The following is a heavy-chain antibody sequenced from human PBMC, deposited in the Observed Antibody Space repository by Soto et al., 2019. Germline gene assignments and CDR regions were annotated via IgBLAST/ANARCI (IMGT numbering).Heavy chain of an antibody. CDR3: ARGGTRAYFHH. D-gene: IGHD1-1*01. V-gene: IGHV4-31*03. J-gene: IGHJ1*01. CDR1: GGSISSGGYY. CDR2: IYDSGRT. Sequence: QVQLQESGPGLVKPSQTLSLTCTVSGGSISSGGYYWSWISQHPGKGLEWIGSIYDSGRTYYNPSLKSRVTISVDTSKNQFSLMMASMTAADTAVYYCARGGTRAYFHHWGQGTLVTVSS.